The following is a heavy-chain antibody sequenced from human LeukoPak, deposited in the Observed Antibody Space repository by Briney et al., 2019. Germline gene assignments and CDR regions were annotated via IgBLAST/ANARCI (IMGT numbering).Heavy chain of an antibody. D-gene: IGHD2-2*01. V-gene: IGHV3-33*06. Sequence: GGSLRLSCAASGFTFSSYCMHWVRQAPGKGLEWVAVIWCGGSKKYYADSVKGRFTFPRDNSKTPLYLQMNGLRDEDTAVYYCAKEADRVVPAATQLMDVWGKGTTVSVSS. CDR3: AKEADRVVPAATQLMDV. CDR1: GFTFSSYC. CDR2: IWCGGSKK. J-gene: IGHJ6*03.